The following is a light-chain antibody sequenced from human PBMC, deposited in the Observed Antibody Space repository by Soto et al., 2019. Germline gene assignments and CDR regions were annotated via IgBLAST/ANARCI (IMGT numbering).Light chain of an antibody. CDR1: QTISSW. J-gene: IGKJ5*01. V-gene: IGKV1-5*01. Sequence: DIQMTQSPSTLSASVGDRLTITCRASQTISSWLAWYQQNPGKAPKLLIYDASTLEGGVPSRFSGSGSGTEFTLTISRLQPDDFATYYCQQYNSYPITFGQGTRLEIK. CDR2: DAS. CDR3: QQYNSYPIT.